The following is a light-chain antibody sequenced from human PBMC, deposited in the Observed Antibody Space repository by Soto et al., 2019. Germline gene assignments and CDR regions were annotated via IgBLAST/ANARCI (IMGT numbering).Light chain of an antibody. V-gene: IGKV1-5*03. CDR3: HQYNSYWT. CDR2: KTS. CDR1: QSIGSW. Sequence: DIQMTHSPSSLSASVGFGFTITCRASQSIGSWLAWYQQKPGKAPKLLIYKTSILENGVQSRFSGSRSGTELTLSIRSLKPDDFATYYCHQYNSYWTFGQGTKVDI. J-gene: IGKJ1*01.